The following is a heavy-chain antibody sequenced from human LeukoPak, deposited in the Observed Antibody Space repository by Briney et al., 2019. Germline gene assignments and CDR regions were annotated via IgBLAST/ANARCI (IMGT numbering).Heavy chain of an antibody. J-gene: IGHJ6*03. V-gene: IGHV4-59*01. CDR2: VYYTGNT. D-gene: IGHD2-15*01. CDR3: ASLLPNTLPGLPYNYHYLDV. CDR1: GGSMTNYY. Sequence: PSETLSLTCTVSGGSMTNYYWSWIRQPPGKGLEWIGYVYYTGNTRYDPSLTSRVIISVDTSRNQFSLRLYSVTAADTAVYYCASLLPNTLPGLPYNYHYLDVWGKGTTVTVSS.